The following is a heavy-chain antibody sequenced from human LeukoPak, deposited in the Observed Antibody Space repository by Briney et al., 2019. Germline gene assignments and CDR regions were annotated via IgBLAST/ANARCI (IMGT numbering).Heavy chain of an antibody. V-gene: IGHV3-33*08. CDR1: GFTFDDYA. Sequence: SLRLSCAASGFTFDDYAMHWVRQAPGKGLEWVAVIWYDGSNKYYADSVKGRFTISRDNSKNTLYLQMNSLRAEDTAVYYCARTFRYCSSTSCYDYGMDVWGQGTTVTVSS. CDR3: ARTFRYCSSTSCYDYGMDV. CDR2: IWYDGSNK. D-gene: IGHD2-2*01. J-gene: IGHJ6*02.